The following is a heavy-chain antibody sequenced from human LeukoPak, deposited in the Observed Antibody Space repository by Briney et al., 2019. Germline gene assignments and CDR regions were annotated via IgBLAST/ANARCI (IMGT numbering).Heavy chain of an antibody. D-gene: IGHD6-19*01. CDR1: GLIFRNYA. V-gene: IGHV3-23*01. CDR3: ARDRIAVAGQYYFDY. J-gene: IGHJ4*02. Sequence: GGSLRLSCTASGLIFRNYAMTWVRQAPRKGLEWVSTISGDGTETFYADSVKGRFTISRDNSKNTHYLQMNSLRAEDTAVYYCARDRIAVAGQYYFDYWGQGTLVTVFS. CDR2: ISGDGTET.